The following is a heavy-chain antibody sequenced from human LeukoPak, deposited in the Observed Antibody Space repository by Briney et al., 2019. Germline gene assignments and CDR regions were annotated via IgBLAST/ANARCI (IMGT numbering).Heavy chain of an antibody. V-gene: IGHV4-39*07. CDR2: IYYSGST. CDR1: GGSISSSSYY. CDR3: ARGFYQPGDDAFDI. D-gene: IGHD2-2*01. J-gene: IGHJ3*02. Sequence: SETLSLTCTVSGGSISSSSYYWGWIRQPPGKGLEWIGSIYYSGSTYYNPSLKSRVTISVDTSKNQFSLKLSSVTAADTAVYYCARGFYQPGDDAFDIWGQGTMVTVSS.